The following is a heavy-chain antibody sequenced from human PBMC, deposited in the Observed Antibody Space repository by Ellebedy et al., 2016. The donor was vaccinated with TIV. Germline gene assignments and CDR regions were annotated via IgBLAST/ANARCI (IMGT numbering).Heavy chain of an antibody. CDR3: AKRVTMVREVITYYHYAMDV. CDR2: LSGSGGST. D-gene: IGHD3-10*01. J-gene: IGHJ6*02. Sequence: GESLKISCAASGFTFSDHYMNWVRQAPGKGLEWVSSLSGSGGSTYYADSVKGRFTISRDNSKNTLYLQMNSLRAEDTAVYYCAKRVTMVREVITYYHYAMDVWGQGTTVTVSS. CDR1: GFTFSDHY. V-gene: IGHV3-23*01.